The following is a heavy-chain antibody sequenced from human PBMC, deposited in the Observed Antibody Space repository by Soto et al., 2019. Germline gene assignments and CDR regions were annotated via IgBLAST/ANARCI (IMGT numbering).Heavy chain of an antibody. CDR1: GGSISSGDYY. J-gene: IGHJ4*02. CDR2: IYYSGST. V-gene: IGHV4-30-4*01. Sequence: NPSETLSLTCTVSGGSISSGDYYWIWIRQPPGKGLEWIGYIYYSGSTYYNPSLKSRVTISVDRSKNQFSLKLSSVTAADTAVYYCARGVATRREPHFDYWGQGTLVTVSS. CDR3: ARGVATRREPHFDY. D-gene: IGHD5-12*01.